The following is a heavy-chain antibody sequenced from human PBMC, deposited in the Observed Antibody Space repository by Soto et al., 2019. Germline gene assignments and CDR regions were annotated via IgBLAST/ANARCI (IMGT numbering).Heavy chain of an antibody. V-gene: IGHV3-23*01. CDR1: AFTFSSYS. D-gene: IGHD1-26*01. CDR2: ISVSGGST. CDR3: AKLMIGVGATSAFDF. J-gene: IGHJ3*01. Sequence: GGSLRLSCAASAFTFSSYSMTLVRQAPGKGLECVSAISVSGGSTWYADSVKGRFTISRENSKNTMYLQMNSLRVEDTALYYCAKLMIGVGATSAFDFWGQGKMVTVSS.